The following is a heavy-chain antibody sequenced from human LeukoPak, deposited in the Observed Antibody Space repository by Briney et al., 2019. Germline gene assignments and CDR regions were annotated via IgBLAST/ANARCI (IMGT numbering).Heavy chain of an antibody. CDR2: ISYDGGTI. V-gene: IGHV3-11*04. Sequence: GGSLRLSCAASGFTFSDYYISWIRLAPGKGPEWVSYISYDGGTIHYADSVKGRFTIFRDNAKNSVYLQMDSLRAEDTGVYYCARAVKWDYWGQGTLVTVSS. J-gene: IGHJ4*02. CDR3: ARAVKWDY. D-gene: IGHD1-26*01. CDR1: GFTFSDYY.